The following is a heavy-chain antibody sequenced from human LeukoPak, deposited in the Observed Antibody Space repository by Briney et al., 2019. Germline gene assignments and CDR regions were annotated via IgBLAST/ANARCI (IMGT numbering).Heavy chain of an antibody. CDR1: GYTFTGCY. CDR2: INPNSGGT. Sequence: GASVKVSCKASGYTFTGCYMHWVRQAPGQGLEWMGWINPNSGGTNYAQKFQGRVTMTRDTSISTAYMELSRLRSDDTAVYYCARDLTVAGTESYFDYWGQGTLVTVSS. D-gene: IGHD6-19*01. CDR3: ARDLTVAGTESYFDY. V-gene: IGHV1-2*02. J-gene: IGHJ4*02.